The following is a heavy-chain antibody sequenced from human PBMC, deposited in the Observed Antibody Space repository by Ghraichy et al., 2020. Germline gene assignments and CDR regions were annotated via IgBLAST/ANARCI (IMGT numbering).Heavy chain of an antibody. V-gene: IGHV1-18*01. CDR1: GYTFTSYG. Sequence: ASVKVSCKASGYTFTSYGISWVRQAPGQGLEWMGWISAYNGNTNYAQKLQGRVTMTTDTSTSTAYMELRSLRSDDTAVYYCARDLAPFQRFGVLEDWFDPWGQGTLVTVSS. D-gene: IGHD3-10*01. CDR2: ISAYNGNT. CDR3: ARDLAPFQRFGVLEDWFDP. J-gene: IGHJ5*02.